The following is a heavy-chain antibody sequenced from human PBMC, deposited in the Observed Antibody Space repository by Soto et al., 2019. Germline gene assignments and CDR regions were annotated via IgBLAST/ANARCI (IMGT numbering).Heavy chain of an antibody. CDR2: IGGGDHDR. J-gene: IGHJ3*02. V-gene: IGHV3-23*01. CDR3: VKDRMDHNSVWDPFDI. D-gene: IGHD1-20*01. CDR1: GFTFSIFA. Sequence: EVQLLESGGGLVQPGGSLRLSCAASGFTFSIFAMSWVRQAPGKGREWVSSIGGGDHDRYYTDSVRGRFTISRDNSKNTVFLQMNSLRAEDTAIYYCVKDRMDHNSVWDPFDIWGQGTMVTVSS.